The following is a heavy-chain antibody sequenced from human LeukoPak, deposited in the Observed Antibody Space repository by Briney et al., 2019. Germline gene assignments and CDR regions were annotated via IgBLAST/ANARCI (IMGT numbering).Heavy chain of an antibody. Sequence: PGGSLRLSCAASGFTFSSSSMNWVRQAPGKGLEWVSYISSTSTTLYYADSVRGRFTISRDNAKNSLYLQMNSLRAEDTAVYYCARLEEDYDILTGYYPRPDYGMDVWGQGTTVTVPS. V-gene: IGHV3-48*01. CDR1: GFTFSSSS. CDR3: ARLEEDYDILTGYYPRPDYGMDV. D-gene: IGHD3-9*01. CDR2: ISSTSTTL. J-gene: IGHJ6*02.